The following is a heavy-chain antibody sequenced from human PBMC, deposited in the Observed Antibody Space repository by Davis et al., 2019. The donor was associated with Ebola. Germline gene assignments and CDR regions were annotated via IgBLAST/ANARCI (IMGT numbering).Heavy chain of an antibody. J-gene: IGHJ4*02. V-gene: IGHV1-2*02. D-gene: IGHD3-3*01. CDR1: VYTLTSHY. CDR2: IYPYSCGT. Sequence: SVTVSCLACVYTLTSHYIHFVLLASGLELAWLGWIYPYSCGTNFAMKFQGRVTMTRDTSISTAYLERSGLRSDDTAVYYWERLSFEEVGFDYWGLGTLVTVSS. CDR3: ERLSFEEVGFDY.